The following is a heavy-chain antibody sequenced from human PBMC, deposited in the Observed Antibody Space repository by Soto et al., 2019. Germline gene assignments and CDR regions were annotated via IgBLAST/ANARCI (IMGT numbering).Heavy chain of an antibody. CDR3: ARSPSSGSYYFVY. CDR1: DFTFSNYW. CDR2: LKSDGSST. V-gene: IGHV3-74*01. D-gene: IGHD6-19*01. Sequence: EVQLVESGGGVVQPGGSLRLSCAASDFTFSNYWMYWVRQAPGKGLVWVSRLKSDGSSTSYADSVEGRFTISRDNAKNTLYLQMTSLRGEDTAVYYCARSPSSGSYYFVYWGQGALVAVSS. J-gene: IGHJ4*02.